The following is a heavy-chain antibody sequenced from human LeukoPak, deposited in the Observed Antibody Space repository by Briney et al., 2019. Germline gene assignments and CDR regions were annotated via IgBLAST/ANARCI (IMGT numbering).Heavy chain of an antibody. J-gene: IGHJ4*02. CDR3: AGGPRGDIAVAGPFDY. D-gene: IGHD6-19*01. CDR1: GFTFSSYA. CDR2: ISYDGSNK. V-gene: IGHV3-30-3*01. Sequence: GRSLRLSCAASGFTFSSYAMHWVRQAPGKGLEWVAVISYDGSNKYYADSVKGRFTISRDNSKNTLYLQMNSLRAEDTAVNYCAGGPRGDIAVAGPFDYWGQGTLVTVSS.